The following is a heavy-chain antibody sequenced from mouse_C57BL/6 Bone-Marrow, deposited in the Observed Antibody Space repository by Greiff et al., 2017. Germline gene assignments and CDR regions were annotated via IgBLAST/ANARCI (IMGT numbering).Heavy chain of an antibody. CDR2: INPSTGGT. CDR3: ARYGSSYDYAMDY. CDR1: GYSFTGYY. D-gene: IGHD1-1*01. V-gene: IGHV1-42*01. J-gene: IGHJ4*01. Sequence: EVQLQQSGPELVKPGASVKISCKASGYSFTGYYMNWVKQSPEKSLEWIGEINPSTGGTTYNKKFKAKATLTVDKSSSTAYMQLKSLTSEDSAVYYCARYGSSYDYAMDYWGQGTSVTVSS.